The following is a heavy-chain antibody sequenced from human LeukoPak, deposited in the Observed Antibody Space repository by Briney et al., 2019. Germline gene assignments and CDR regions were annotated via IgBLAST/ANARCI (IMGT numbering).Heavy chain of an antibody. CDR2: VRYDGSNK. Sequence: GGSLRLSRAASGFTFSSYGMHWVRQAPGKGLEWVAFVRYDGSNKYYADSVKGRFTISRDNSKNTLYLQMNSLRAEDTAVYYCAKDDQYGSGSLDYWGQGTLVTVSS. D-gene: IGHD3-10*01. CDR1: GFTFSSYG. J-gene: IGHJ4*02. V-gene: IGHV3-30*02. CDR3: AKDDQYGSGSLDY.